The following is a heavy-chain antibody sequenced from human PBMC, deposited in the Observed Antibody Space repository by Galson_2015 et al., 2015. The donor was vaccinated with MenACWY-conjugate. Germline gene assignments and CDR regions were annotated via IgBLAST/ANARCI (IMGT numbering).Heavy chain of an antibody. CDR3: AREAQHSNWYLDL. CDR1: GFTFSTCG. CDR2: VGDDGSAK. V-gene: IGHV3-30*03. Sequence: SLRLSCAASGFTFSTCGMHWVRQAPGKGLEWVAVVGDDGSAKVYADSVKGRFTVSRDNSKNTLYLQMNYLRPEDTAVYYCAREAQHSNWYLDLGGRGTLVTVSS. J-gene: IGHJ2*01. D-gene: IGHD2-15*01.